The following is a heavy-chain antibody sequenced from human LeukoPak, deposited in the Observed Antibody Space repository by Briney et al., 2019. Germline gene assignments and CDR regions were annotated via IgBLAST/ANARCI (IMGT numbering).Heavy chain of an antibody. CDR1: GGTFSSYA. V-gene: IGHV1-69*05. CDR3: ARENVLRYFDWLPTLDY. D-gene: IGHD3-9*01. Sequence: SVKVSCKASGGTFSSYAISWVRQAPGQGLEWMGGIIPIFGTANYAQKFQGRVTITTDESTSTAYMELSSLRSEDTAVYYCARENVLRYFDWLPTLDYWGLGTLVTVSS. CDR2: IIPIFGTA. J-gene: IGHJ4*02.